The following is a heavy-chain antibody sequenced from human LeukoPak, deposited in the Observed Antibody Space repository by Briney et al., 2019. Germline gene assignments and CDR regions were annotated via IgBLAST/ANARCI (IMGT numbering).Heavy chain of an antibody. J-gene: IGHJ3*02. CDR3: ARDFTSSSNAFDI. V-gene: IGHV3-7*01. CDR1: GFTFSSYW. D-gene: IGHD6-6*01. Sequence: GGSLRLSCAASGFTFSSYWMSWVRQAPGKGLEWVANINQDGSEKYYVDSVKGRFTISRDNAKNSLYLQMNSLRAEDTAVYYCARDFTSSSNAFDIWGQGTMVTVSS. CDR2: INQDGSEK.